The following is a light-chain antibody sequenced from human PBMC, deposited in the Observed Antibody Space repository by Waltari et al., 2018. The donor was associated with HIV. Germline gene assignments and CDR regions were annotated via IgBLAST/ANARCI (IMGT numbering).Light chain of an antibody. CDR1: SSDAGDDKN. CDR3: CSHAGTSSFVI. J-gene: IGLJ2*01. Sequence: QSALTQPRSVSGSPGQSVTISCPGTSSDAGDDKNVSWYQNHPGKAPKLIIYDVTARPSGVPDRFSGSKSGNTASLTISGLQAEDEADYFCCSHAGTSSFVIFGGGTKLTVL. V-gene: IGLV2-11*01. CDR2: DVT.